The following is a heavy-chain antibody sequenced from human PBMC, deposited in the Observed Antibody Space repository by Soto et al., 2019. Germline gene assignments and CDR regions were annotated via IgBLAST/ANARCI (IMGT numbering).Heavy chain of an antibody. CDR3: ARDRGTNTNFDS. CDR1: GYTFTSYG. V-gene: IGHV1-18*04. Sequence: ASVKVSCKASGYTFTSYGISWVRQAPGQGLEWMAWINAYNGNTNCAQKFQDRVTMAIDRSTGTAYMELRSLESDDTAVFYCARDRGTNTNFDSRREGTLVTV. D-gene: IGHD3-16*01. CDR2: INAYNGNT. J-gene: IGHJ4*02.